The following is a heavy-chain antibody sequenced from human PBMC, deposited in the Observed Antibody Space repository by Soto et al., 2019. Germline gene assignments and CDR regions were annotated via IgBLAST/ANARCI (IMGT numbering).Heavy chain of an antibody. CDR3: ARGSSIYGMDV. CDR2: FFIGGNT. Sequence: PSETLSLTCTVSGGSISSSTSYWGGMRQPPGKGLEWIASFFIGGNTYYNPSLKSRVTISVDTSKNQFSLKLSSVTAADTAVYYCARGSSIYGMDVWGQGTTVT. CDR1: GGSISSSTSY. D-gene: IGHD3-3*02. V-gene: IGHV4-39*01. J-gene: IGHJ6*02.